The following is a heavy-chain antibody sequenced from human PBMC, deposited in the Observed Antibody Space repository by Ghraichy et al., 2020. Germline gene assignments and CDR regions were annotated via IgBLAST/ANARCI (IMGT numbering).Heavy chain of an antibody. CDR2: INHSGST. J-gene: IGHJ5*02. V-gene: IGHV4-34*01. Sequence: SQTLSLTCAVYGGSFSGYYWSWIRQPPGKGLEWIGEINHSGSTNYNPSLKSRVTISVDTSKNQFSLKLSSVTAADTAVYYCARAFTIFGVVITTGPPRSCWFDPWGQGTLVTVSS. CDR3: ARAFTIFGVVITTGPPRSCWFDP. CDR1: GGSFSGYY. D-gene: IGHD3-3*01.